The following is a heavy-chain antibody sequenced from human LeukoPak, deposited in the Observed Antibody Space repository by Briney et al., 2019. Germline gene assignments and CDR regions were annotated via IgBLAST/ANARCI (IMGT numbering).Heavy chain of an antibody. J-gene: IGHJ2*01. V-gene: IGHV3-23*01. CDR1: GFTFSSHA. CDR2: IIGSGTST. CDR3: AKDRVAGYWYSDL. D-gene: IGHD6-19*01. Sequence: PGGSLRLSCAASGFTFSSHAMSWVRQGPGKGLDWVSGIIGSGTSTYYADSVKGRFTISRDNSRNTLYLQMNSLRAEDTAVYYCAKDRVAGYWYSDLWGRGTLVTVSS.